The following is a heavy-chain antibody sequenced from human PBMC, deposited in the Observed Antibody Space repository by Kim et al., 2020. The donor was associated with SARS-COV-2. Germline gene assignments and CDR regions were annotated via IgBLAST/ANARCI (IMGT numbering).Heavy chain of an antibody. CDR1: GFTFSTSA. V-gene: IGHV3-23*01. D-gene: IGHD1-26*01. J-gene: IGHJ5*02. CDR2: INNAGGGT. CDR3: AKDDLAGNSRYYFGP. Sequence: GGSLRLSCAASGFTFSTSAMSWVRQAPGKGLEWVSTINNAGGGTYNADSVKGRFTISRDNSKNTLYLQMNSLRADDTAVYYCAKDDLAGNSRYYFGPWGQGTLVIVSS.